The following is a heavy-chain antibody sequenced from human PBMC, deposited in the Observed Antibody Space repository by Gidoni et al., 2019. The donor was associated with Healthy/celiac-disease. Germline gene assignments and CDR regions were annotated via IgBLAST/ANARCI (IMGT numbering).Heavy chain of an antibody. CDR3: TTDPYDSSGYYYGGADY. J-gene: IGHJ4*02. CDR1: GFTFSNAW. Sequence: EVQLVESGGGLVKPGGSLRLSCAASGFTFSNAWMNWVRQAPGKGLEWVGRIKSKTDGGTTDYAAPVKGRFTISRDDSKNTLYLQMNSLKTEDTAVYYCTTDPYDSSGYYYGGADYWGQGTLVTVSS. D-gene: IGHD3-22*01. CDR2: IKSKTDGGTT. V-gene: IGHV3-15*07.